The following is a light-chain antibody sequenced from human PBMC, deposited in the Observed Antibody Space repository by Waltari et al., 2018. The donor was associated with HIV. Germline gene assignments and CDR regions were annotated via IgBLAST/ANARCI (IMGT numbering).Light chain of an antibody. CDR1: SRDVGGYNY. V-gene: IGLV2-8*01. Sequence: QSALTQPPSASGSPGQSVTISCTGTSRDVGGYNYVSWYQQHPGKVPKLMIYEVTNRPSGVPNRFSGSKSGNTASLTVSGLQAEDEADYYCSSYAGSNNLVFGGGTKLTVL. J-gene: IGLJ3*02. CDR2: EVT. CDR3: SSYAGSNNLV.